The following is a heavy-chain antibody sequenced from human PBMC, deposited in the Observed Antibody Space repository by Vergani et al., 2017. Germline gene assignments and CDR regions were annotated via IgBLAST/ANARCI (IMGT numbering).Heavy chain of an antibody. D-gene: IGHD1-20*01. CDR3: ARPNWNDGDFDY. V-gene: IGHV3-21*01. Sequence: EVQLVESGGGLVKPGGSLRLSCAASGFTSSSYSMNWVRPAPGKGLEWVSSISSSSSYIYYADSVKGRLTISRDNANNSLYLQMNSLRAEDTAVYYCARPNWNDGDFDYWGQGTLVTVSS. J-gene: IGHJ4*02. CDR2: ISSSSSYI. CDR1: GFTSSSYS.